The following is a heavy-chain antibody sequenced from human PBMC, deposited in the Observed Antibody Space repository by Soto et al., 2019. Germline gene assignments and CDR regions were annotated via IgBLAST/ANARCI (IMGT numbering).Heavy chain of an antibody. D-gene: IGHD4-4*01. V-gene: IGHV1-18*04. Sequence: GASVKVSCTASGYTFTSYGITWVRQAPGQGLEWMGWISAHNGDTTYGQKFQGRVTMTTDTSTRTAFMELRNLRSDDTAVYFCARVRLQLCDYWGQGTLVTVS. CDR2: ISAHNGDT. CDR3: ARVRLQLCDY. J-gene: IGHJ4*02. CDR1: GYTFTSYG.